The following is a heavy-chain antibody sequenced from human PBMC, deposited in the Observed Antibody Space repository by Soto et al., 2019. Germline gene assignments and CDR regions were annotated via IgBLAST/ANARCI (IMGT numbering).Heavy chain of an antibody. Sequence: GGSLRLSCAASGFTFASYAISWVRQAPGRGLEWVSTVSGSGGTYYADSVKGRFTISRDNSKNTLYLQMDSLRAEDTATYYCAKGGCTTNCRPFDYWGQGTLVTVSS. J-gene: IGHJ4*02. D-gene: IGHD2-2*01. CDR2: VSGSGGT. CDR3: AKGGCTTNCRPFDY. CDR1: GFTFASYA. V-gene: IGHV3-23*01.